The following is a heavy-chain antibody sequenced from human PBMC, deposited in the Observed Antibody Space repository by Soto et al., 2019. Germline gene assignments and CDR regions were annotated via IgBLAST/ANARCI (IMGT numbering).Heavy chain of an antibody. Sequence: EVQLVETGGGLIQPGGSLRLSCAASGFTVSSNYMSWVRQLPGKGLEWVSVIYSGGSIYYADSVRGRFTISRDNSKNTLYLQMKSLRAEDTAVYYCARDPPATRHGMDVWGQGTTVTVSS. CDR2: IYSGGSI. V-gene: IGHV3-53*02. CDR1: GFTVSSNY. CDR3: ARDPPATRHGMDV. J-gene: IGHJ6*02.